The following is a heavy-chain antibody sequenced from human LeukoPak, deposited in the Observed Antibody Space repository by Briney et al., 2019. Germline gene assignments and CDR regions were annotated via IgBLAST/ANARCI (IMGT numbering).Heavy chain of an antibody. D-gene: IGHD3-3*01. CDR3: ARDGIETYYDFWSGYYSSGRNWFYP. Sequence: ASVKVSCKASGYTFTSCGISWLRQATGQGLEWMGWISAYNGNTNYAQKLQGRVTMTTDTSTSTAYMELRSLRSDDTAVYYCARDGIETYYDFWSGYYSSGRNWFYPWGQGTLVTVSS. V-gene: IGHV1-18*01. CDR2: ISAYNGNT. J-gene: IGHJ5*02. CDR1: GYTFTSCG.